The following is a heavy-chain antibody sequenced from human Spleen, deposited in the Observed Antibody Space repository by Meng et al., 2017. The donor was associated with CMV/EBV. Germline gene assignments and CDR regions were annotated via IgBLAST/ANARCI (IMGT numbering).Heavy chain of an antibody. CDR2: VSGSAYAT. CDR1: GFTFSDYG. V-gene: IGHV3-23*01. J-gene: IGHJ6*02. Sequence: GESLKISCAASGFTFSDYGMGWVRQAPGKGLEWVSVVSGSAYATYYADSVKGRFAISRDNSKNTLFLQMNSLRVEDTAVYYCAKDDDFWSGGYYGMDVWGQGTTVTVSS. D-gene: IGHD3-3*01. CDR3: AKDDDFWSGGYYGMDV.